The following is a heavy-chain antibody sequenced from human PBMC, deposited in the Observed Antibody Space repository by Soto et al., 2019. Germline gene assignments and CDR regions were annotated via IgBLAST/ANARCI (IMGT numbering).Heavy chain of an antibody. Sequence: PGGSLRLSCAASGFTVSSNYRSWVRQAPGKGLEWVPVIYSGGSTYYADSVKGRFTISRDNSKNTLYLQMNSLRAEDTAVYYCARPRYCRGGSCYFDYWGQGTSVTVSS. CDR3: ARPRYCRGGSCYFDY. D-gene: IGHD2-15*01. CDR2: IYSGGST. CDR1: GFTVSSNY. J-gene: IGHJ4*02. V-gene: IGHV3-66*04.